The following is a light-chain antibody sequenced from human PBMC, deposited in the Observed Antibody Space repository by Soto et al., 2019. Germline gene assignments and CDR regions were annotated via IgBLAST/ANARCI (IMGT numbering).Light chain of an antibody. V-gene: IGKV3D-20*02. CDR3: QQRHTWPTT. Sequence: EIVLTQSPGTLSLSPGERVTLSCRASQNVRSNYLAWYQQKPGQAPRLLIYGASTRASGIPERFSGSGSGTDFTLTISRLAPEDFAVYYCQQRHTWPTTFGGGAKVEI. J-gene: IGKJ4*01. CDR1: QNVRSNY. CDR2: GAS.